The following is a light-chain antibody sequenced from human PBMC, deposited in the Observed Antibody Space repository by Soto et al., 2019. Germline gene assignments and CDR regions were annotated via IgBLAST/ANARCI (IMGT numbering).Light chain of an antibody. J-gene: IGKJ4*01. CDR1: QSISSW. CDR3: QQYNSYPLP. Sequence: DIQMTQSPSTLSASVGDRVTITCRASQSISSWLAWYQQKTGKATNLLIYNASSLESGVPSRFSGSGSGEAFTLTISSLQPDDFATSYCQQYNSYPLPFGGGTKVDIK. CDR2: NAS. V-gene: IGKV1-5*03.